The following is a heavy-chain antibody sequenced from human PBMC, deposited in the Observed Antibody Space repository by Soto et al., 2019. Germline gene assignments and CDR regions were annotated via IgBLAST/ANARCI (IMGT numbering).Heavy chain of an antibody. V-gene: IGHV4-39*01. CDR3: ASGFYGSGSPWDY. CDR1: GGSISSSSYY. D-gene: IGHD3-10*01. CDR2: IYYSGST. J-gene: IGHJ4*02. Sequence: QLQLQESGPGLVKPSETLSLTCTVSGGSISSSSYYWGWIRQPPGKGLEWIGSIYYSGSTYYNPSLKSRVTISVDTSKNQFSLKLSSVTAADTAVYYCASGFYGSGSPWDYWGQGTLVTVSS.